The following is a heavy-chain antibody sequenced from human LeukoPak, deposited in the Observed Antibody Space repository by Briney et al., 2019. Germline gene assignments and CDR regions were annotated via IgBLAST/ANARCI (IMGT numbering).Heavy chain of an antibody. D-gene: IGHD1-7*01. CDR3: AKLGWGNYGVLDI. J-gene: IGHJ3*02. Sequence: GGSLRLSCAASGFTFSSYSMSWVRQAPGKGLEWVSAISGSGGSTYYADSVKGRFTISRDNSKNTLYLQMNSLRAEDTAVYYCAKLGWGNYGVLDIWGQGTMVTVSS. V-gene: IGHV3-23*01. CDR2: ISGSGGST. CDR1: GFTFSSYS.